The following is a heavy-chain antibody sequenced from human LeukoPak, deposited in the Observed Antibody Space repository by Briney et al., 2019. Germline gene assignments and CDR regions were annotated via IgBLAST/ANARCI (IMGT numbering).Heavy chain of an antibody. CDR2: IYTSGST. CDR1: GGSISSSSYY. Sequence: PSETLSLTCTVSGGSISSSSYYWSWIRQPAGKGLKWIGRIYTSGSTNYNPSLKSRVTMSVDTSKNQFSLKLSSVTAADTAVYYCARDWGSRLGLPAPPDYWGQGTLVTVSS. V-gene: IGHV4-61*02. D-gene: IGHD3-16*01. CDR3: ARDWGSRLGLPAPPDY. J-gene: IGHJ4*02.